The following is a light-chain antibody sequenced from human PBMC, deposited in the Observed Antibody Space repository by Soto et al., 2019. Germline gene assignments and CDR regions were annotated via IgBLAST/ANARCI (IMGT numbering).Light chain of an antibody. CDR3: QQYGSSPPRT. Sequence: EIVLTQSPGTLSLSPGERATLSCRASQSISNNYLAWYQQKPGQAPRLLIYCASSRATGSPDRFSGSGSGTDFTLTISRLEPEDFAVYDCQQYGSSPPRTFGQGTKVEIK. V-gene: IGKV3-20*01. CDR2: CAS. CDR1: QSISNNY. J-gene: IGKJ1*01.